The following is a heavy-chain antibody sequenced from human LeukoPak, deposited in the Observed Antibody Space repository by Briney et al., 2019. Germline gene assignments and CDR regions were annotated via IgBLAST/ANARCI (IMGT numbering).Heavy chain of an antibody. CDR3: ARWRGFTGSSDENWFDP. CDR2: INTYNGDT. J-gene: IGHJ5*02. D-gene: IGHD6-6*01. Sequence: ASVKVSCKAPGYTFTNYGINWVRQAPGQGLEWMGWINTYNGDTNYAQKLHGRVTMTTDTSTGTAYMELRSLRSDDTAVYYCARWRGFTGSSDENWFDPWGQGTLVTVSP. CDR1: GYTFTNYG. V-gene: IGHV1-18*01.